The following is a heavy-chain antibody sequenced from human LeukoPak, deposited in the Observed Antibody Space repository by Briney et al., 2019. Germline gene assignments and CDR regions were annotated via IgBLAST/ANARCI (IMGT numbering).Heavy chain of an antibody. CDR2: IYYSGST. Sequence: KTSETLSLTCTVSGGSISSSSYYWGWIRQPPGKGLEWIGSIYYSGSTYYNPSLKSRVTISVDTSKNQFSLKLSSVTAADTAVYYCARDGYYYDSSGSLLGVAEYFQHWGQGTLVTVSS. D-gene: IGHD3-22*01. CDR1: GGSISSSSYY. J-gene: IGHJ1*01. V-gene: IGHV4-39*07. CDR3: ARDGYYYDSSGSLLGVAEYFQH.